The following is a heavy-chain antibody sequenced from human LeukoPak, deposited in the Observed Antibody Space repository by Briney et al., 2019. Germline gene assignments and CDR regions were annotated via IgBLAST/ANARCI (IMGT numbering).Heavy chain of an antibody. CDR3: ASSSSWSAEYFQH. Sequence: GESLKISCKGSGYSFTSYWIGWVRQMPGKGLEWMGIIYPGDSDTRYSPSFQGQVTISADKSISTAYLQWSSLKASDTAMYYCASSSSWSAEYFQHWGQGTLVTVSS. D-gene: IGHD6-13*01. J-gene: IGHJ1*01. CDR2: IYPGDSDT. V-gene: IGHV5-51*01. CDR1: GYSFTSYW.